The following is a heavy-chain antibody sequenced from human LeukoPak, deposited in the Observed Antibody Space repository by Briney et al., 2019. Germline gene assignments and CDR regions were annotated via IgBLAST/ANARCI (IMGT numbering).Heavy chain of an antibody. CDR3: ARIVAGGAFDI. Sequence: GGSLRLSCGASGFTVSSNYMTWVRQAPGKGLEWVSVIYSGGSTYYADSVKGRFTISRDNSKNTLYLQMNSLRAEDTAVYYCARIVAGGAFDIWGQGTMVTVSS. CDR2: IYSGGST. J-gene: IGHJ3*02. CDR1: GFTVSSNY. V-gene: IGHV3-66*01. D-gene: IGHD1-26*01.